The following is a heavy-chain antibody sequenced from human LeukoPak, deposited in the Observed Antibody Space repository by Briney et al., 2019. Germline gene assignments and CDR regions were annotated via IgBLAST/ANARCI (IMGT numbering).Heavy chain of an antibody. CDR3: AKRASGSGTSLYYFDY. CDR1: GITFRSHA. J-gene: IGHJ4*02. D-gene: IGHD3-10*01. V-gene: IGHV3-23*01. Sequence: PGGSLRLSCAASGITFRSHAMSWVRQAPGKGLEWVSTISGSGGSTYYADSVKGRFTISRDNSKNMVYLQMNSLRAEDTAVYYCAKRASGSGTSLYYFDYWGQGTLVTVSS. CDR2: ISGSGGST.